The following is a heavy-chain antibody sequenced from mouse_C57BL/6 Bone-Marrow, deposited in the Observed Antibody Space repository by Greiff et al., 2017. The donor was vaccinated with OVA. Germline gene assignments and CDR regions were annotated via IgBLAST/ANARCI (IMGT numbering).Heavy chain of an antibody. CDR1: GFSLSTFGMG. J-gene: IGHJ4*01. CDR3: ARIDYYGRVYYYAMDY. V-gene: IGHV8-8*01. D-gene: IGHD1-1*01. CDR2: IWWDDDK. Sequence: QVTLKVSGPGILQPSQTLSLTCSFSGFSLSTFGMGVGWIRQPSGKGLEWLAHIWWDDDKYYNPALKSRLTISKDTSKNPVFLKIANVDTADTATYYCARIDYYGRVYYYAMDYWGQGTSVTVSS.